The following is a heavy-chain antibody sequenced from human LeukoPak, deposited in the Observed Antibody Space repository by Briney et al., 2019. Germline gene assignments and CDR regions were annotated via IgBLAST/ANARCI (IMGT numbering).Heavy chain of an antibody. V-gene: IGHV3-11*04. D-gene: IGHD2-21*01. Sequence: LSLTCTVSGYSISSGYYWGWIRQPPGKGLEWLSYISSSGSTIKYADSVKGRFTISRGNAKNSLYLQMNSLRPEDTAVYYCARSVAGALYYWGQGTLVTVSS. CDR2: ISSSGSTI. CDR3: ARSVAGALYY. J-gene: IGHJ4*02. CDR1: GYSISSGYY.